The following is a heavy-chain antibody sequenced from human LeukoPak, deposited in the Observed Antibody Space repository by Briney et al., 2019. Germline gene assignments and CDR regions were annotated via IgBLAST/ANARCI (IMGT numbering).Heavy chain of an antibody. CDR1: GFTFSSYA. Sequence: GGSLRLSCAASGFTFSSYAMSWVRQAPGKGLEWVSAISSSGGNTYYADSKQGRFTISRDNSKNTLYLQMNSQRAEDTAVYYCATRRADSSGFDHWGQGTLVTVSS. D-gene: IGHD3-22*01. J-gene: IGHJ4*02. CDR3: ATRRADSSGFDH. CDR2: ISSSGGNT. V-gene: IGHV3-23*01.